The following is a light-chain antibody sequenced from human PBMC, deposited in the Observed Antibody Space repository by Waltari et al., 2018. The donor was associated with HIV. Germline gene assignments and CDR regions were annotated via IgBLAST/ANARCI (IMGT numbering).Light chain of an antibody. CDR2: EVT. Sequence: QSALTQHASVSGSPGQSITISCTGTSSDVGGYNYVFWYQQHPGKAPKLMIYEVTNRPSGVSNRFSGSKSGNTASLTISGLQAEDEADYYCSSYTSSSTQVFGTGTKVTVL. CDR3: SSYTSSSTQV. V-gene: IGLV2-14*01. CDR1: SSDVGGYNY. J-gene: IGLJ1*01.